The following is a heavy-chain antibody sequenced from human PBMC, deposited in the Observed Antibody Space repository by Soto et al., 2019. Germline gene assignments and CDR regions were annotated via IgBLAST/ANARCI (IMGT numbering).Heavy chain of an antibody. V-gene: IGHV1-69*04. D-gene: IGHD2-2*01. Sequence: ASVKVSCKASGGTFSSYTISWVRQAPGQGLEWMGRIIPILGIANYAQKFRGRVTITADKSTSTAYMELSSLRSEDTAVYYCARDMGYCSSTSCYYYYGMDVWGQGTTVTVSS. CDR1: GGTFSSYT. CDR2: IIPILGIA. J-gene: IGHJ6*02. CDR3: ARDMGYCSSTSCYYYYGMDV.